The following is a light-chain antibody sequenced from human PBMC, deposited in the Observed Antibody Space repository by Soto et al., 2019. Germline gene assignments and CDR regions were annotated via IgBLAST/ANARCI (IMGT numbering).Light chain of an antibody. Sequence: EIVLTQSPGTLSLSPGERATLSCRASQSVSSSYSAWYQQKPGQAPRLLLYDASSRATGIPDRFSGSGSGTDFSLTISRLEPEDFAVYYCQQSGSSPPKYTFGRGTKLEIK. CDR2: DAS. CDR3: QQSGSSPPKYT. J-gene: IGKJ2*01. CDR1: QSVSSSY. V-gene: IGKV3-20*01.